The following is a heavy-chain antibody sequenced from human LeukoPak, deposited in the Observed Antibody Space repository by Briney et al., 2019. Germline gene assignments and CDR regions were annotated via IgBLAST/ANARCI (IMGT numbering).Heavy chain of an antibody. CDR2: IHWNGDTT. V-gene: IGHV3-20*04. Sequence: GGFLRLSCAASGFTFDDYGMDWVRQAPGQGLEWISGIHWNGDTTNYAASGEGRFTISRDNAKNSLYLQMNSLRAEDTALYYCAGGIRYYYYYYMDVWGKGTTVTVSS. D-gene: IGHD3-9*01. CDR3: AGGIRYYYYYYMDV. CDR1: GFTFDDYG. J-gene: IGHJ6*03.